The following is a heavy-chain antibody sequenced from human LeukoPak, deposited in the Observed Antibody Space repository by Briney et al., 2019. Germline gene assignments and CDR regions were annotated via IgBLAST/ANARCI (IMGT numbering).Heavy chain of an antibody. V-gene: IGHV3-30*18. CDR1: GFTFRSYG. CDR2: ISYDGSNN. J-gene: IGHJ3*01. CDR3: AKGGRVVVSMADVFDV. Sequence: GGSLRLSCAASGFTFRSYGMHWVRQAPGKGLEWVAVISYDGSNNYYADSVKDRFTISRDNSNNMSYLQMHSLRPEDTAVYYCAKGGRVVVSMADVFDVWGQGTMVTVSS. D-gene: IGHD2-15*01.